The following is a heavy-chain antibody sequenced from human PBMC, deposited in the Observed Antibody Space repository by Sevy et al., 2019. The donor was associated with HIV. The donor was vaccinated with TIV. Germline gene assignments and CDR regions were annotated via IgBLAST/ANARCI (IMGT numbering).Heavy chain of an antibody. Sequence: ASVKVSCKASGYTFTSYGISWVRQAPGQGLEWMGWISAYNGNTNYAQMLQGRVTMTTDTSTSTAYMELRSLRSDDTAVYYCARDKEEDYYDSSGYSDAFDIWGQGTMVTVSS. V-gene: IGHV1-18*01. CDR1: GYTFTSYG. CDR2: ISAYNGNT. D-gene: IGHD3-22*01. CDR3: ARDKEEDYYDSSGYSDAFDI. J-gene: IGHJ3*02.